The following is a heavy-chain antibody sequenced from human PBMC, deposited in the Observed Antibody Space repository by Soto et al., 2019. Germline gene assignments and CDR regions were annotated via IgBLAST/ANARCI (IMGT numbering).Heavy chain of an antibody. Sequence: TSETLSLTCAVSGCSISSSNWWSWVRQPPGKGLEWIGYIYYSGSTNYNPSLKSRVTISVDTSKNQFSLKLSSVTAADTAVYYCARASVRGVIADNWFDPWGQGTLVTVSS. CDR1: GCSISSSNW. CDR3: ARASVRGVIADNWFDP. CDR2: IYYSGST. V-gene: IGHV4-4*02. D-gene: IGHD3-10*01. J-gene: IGHJ5*02.